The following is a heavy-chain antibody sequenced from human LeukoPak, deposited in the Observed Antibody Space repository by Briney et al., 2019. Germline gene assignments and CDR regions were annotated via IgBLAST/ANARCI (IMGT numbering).Heavy chain of an antibody. CDR3: ARPEEDYYGMDV. V-gene: IGHV3-74*01. CDR1: RFTFSSYW. Sequence: PGGSLRLSCAASRFTFSSYWMHWVRQAPGKGLVWVSRINSDGSSTSYADSVKGRFTISRDNAKNTLYLQMNSLRAEDTAVYYCARPEEDYYGMDVWGKGTTVTVSS. J-gene: IGHJ6*04. CDR2: INSDGSST.